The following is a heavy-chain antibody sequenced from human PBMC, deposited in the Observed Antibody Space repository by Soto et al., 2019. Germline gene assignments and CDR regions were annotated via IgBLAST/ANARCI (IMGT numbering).Heavy chain of an antibody. CDR2: ISGSGGSR. V-gene: IGHV3-23*01. Sequence: GGSLRLSCAASGFTFSSYAMSWVRQAPGKGLEWVSAISGSGGSRYYADSVKGRFTISRDNSKNTLYLQMNSLRAEDTAVYYCAKDGGVRYFDGLPYPPPDYWGQGTLVTVSS. CDR1: GFTFSSYA. CDR3: AKDGGVRYFDGLPYPPPDY. D-gene: IGHD3-9*01. J-gene: IGHJ4*02.